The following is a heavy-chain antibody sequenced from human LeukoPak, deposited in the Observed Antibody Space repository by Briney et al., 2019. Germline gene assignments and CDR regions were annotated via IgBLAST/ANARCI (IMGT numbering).Heavy chain of an antibody. CDR2: ISAYNGNT. Sequence: GASVKVSCKASGYTFTSYGISWVRQAPGQGLEWMGWISAYNGNTNYAQRLQGRVTMTTDTSTSTAYMELRSLRSDDTAVYYCARGGIDGSAIHDWFDPWGQGTLVTVSS. CDR1: GYTFTSYG. D-gene: IGHD3-10*01. CDR3: ARGGIDGSAIHDWFDP. J-gene: IGHJ5*02. V-gene: IGHV1-18*01.